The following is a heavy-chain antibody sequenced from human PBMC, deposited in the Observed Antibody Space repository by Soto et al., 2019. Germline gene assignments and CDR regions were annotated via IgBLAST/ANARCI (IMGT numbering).Heavy chain of an antibody. CDR3: VRGGGYDSFDF. V-gene: IGHV4-30-2*06. CDR2: ISHLDTT. Sequence: TLSLSCSGSGVTVSYGAYAWNWIRQSPGKGLEWLGYISHLDTTYYNPSFRSRLSLSIYRTRNQFFLSLSSMTAADKAVYYCVRGGGYDSFDFWGQGIQVTVSS. D-gene: IGHD2-15*01. J-gene: IGHJ4*02. CDR1: GVTVSYGAYA.